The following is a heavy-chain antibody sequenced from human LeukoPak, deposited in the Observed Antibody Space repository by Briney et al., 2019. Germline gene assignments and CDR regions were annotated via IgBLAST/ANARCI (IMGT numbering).Heavy chain of an antibody. J-gene: IGHJ4*02. V-gene: IGHV3-23*01. CDR2: ISGSGGST. CDR3: AKGRFLPSPTTVTRTYYFDY. D-gene: IGHD4-11*01. Sequence: PGGSLRLSCAASGFTFSSYAMSWVRQAPGKGLEWVSAISGSGGSTYYADSVKGRFTISRDNSKNTLYLQMNSLRAEDTAVYYCAKGRFLPSPTTVTRTYYFDYWGQGTLVTVSS. CDR1: GFTFSSYA.